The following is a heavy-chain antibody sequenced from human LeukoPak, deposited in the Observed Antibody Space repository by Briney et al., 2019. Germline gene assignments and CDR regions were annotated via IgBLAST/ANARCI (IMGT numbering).Heavy chain of an antibody. D-gene: IGHD3-9*01. J-gene: IGHJ4*02. CDR3: ARGDGIRYFDWLLSLLDY. CDR2: ISAYNGNT. Sequence: ASVKVSCKASGGTFSSYAISWVRQAPGQGLEWMGWISAYNGNTNYAQKLQGRVTMTTDTSTSTAYMELRSLRSDDTAVYYCARGDGIRYFDWLLSLLDYWGQGTLVTVSS. CDR1: GGTFSSYA. V-gene: IGHV1-18*01.